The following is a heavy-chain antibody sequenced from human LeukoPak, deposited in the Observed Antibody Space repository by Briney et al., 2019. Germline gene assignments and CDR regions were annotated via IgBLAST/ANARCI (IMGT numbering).Heavy chain of an antibody. J-gene: IGHJ4*02. CDR3: ARDSTVDSGGY. CDR1: GFTFSSYE. CDR2: ISSSGSTI. V-gene: IGHV3-48*03. D-gene: IGHD4-23*01. Sequence: AGGSLRLSCAASGFTFSSYEMNWVRLAPGKGLEWVSYISSSGSTIYYADSVKGRFTISRDNAKNSLYLQMNSLRAEDTAVYYCARDSTVDSGGYWGQGTLVTVSS.